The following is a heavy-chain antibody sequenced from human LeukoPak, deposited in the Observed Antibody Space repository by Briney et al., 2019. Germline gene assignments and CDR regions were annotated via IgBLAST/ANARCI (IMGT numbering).Heavy chain of an antibody. CDR1: GYTFSASG. J-gene: IGHJ3*01. CDR2: ISPDTGNT. Sequence: GASVKVSCKASGYTFSASGISWVRQAPGQGLEWMAWISPDTGNTNYAQNLRGRVTVTTDTSTNTAYMEVDSLTSNDTAVYYCARTTGGTYWNGAFDLWGQGTVVTVSS. D-gene: IGHD1-1*01. V-gene: IGHV1-18*04. CDR3: ARTTGGTYWNGAFDL.